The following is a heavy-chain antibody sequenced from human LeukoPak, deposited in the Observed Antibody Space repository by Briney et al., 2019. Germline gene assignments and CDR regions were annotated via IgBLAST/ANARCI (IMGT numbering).Heavy chain of an antibody. CDR1: GYTFTSYY. V-gene: IGHV1-46*01. CDR3: AKTQLRWTAGY. D-gene: IGHD4-23*01. CDR2: INPSGGST. Sequence: GASVKVSCKASGYTFTSYYMHWVRQAPGQGLEWMGIINPSGGSTSYAQKFQGRVTMTRDTSTSTVYMELSSLRSEDTAVYYCAKTQLRWTAGYWGQGTLVTVSS. J-gene: IGHJ4*02.